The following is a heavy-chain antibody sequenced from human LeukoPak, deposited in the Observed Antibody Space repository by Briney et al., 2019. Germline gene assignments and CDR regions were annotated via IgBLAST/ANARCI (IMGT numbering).Heavy chain of an antibody. V-gene: IGHV3-21*01. Sequence: GGSLRLSCAASGFTFSSYSMNWVRQAPGKGLEWVSFISSSSSYIYYADSVRGRFTISSDNAKNSLYLQMNSLRAEDTAVYYCARGEWSSSPFDYWGQGTLVTVSS. D-gene: IGHD6-6*01. J-gene: IGHJ4*02. CDR3: ARGEWSSSPFDY. CDR1: GFTFSSYS. CDR2: ISSSSSYI.